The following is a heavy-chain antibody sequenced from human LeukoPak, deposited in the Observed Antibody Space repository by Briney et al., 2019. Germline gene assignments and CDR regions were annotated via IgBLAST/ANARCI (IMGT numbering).Heavy chain of an antibody. V-gene: IGHV4-59*01. CDR1: GGSINSCY. Sequence: PSETLSLTCTVSGGSINSCYWSWIRQPPGKGLEWIGYSNYRGSTDYNPSLRSRVTFSVDTSKNQFSLRLTSVTAADTAVYYCGRRTYYDTLTGYNYWYFDRWGRGTLVTVSS. J-gene: IGHJ2*01. D-gene: IGHD3-9*01. CDR3: GRRTYYDTLTGYNYWYFDR. CDR2: SNYRGST.